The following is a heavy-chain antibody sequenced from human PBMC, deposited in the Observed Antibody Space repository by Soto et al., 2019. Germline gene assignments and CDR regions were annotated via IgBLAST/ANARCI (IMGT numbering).Heavy chain of an antibody. Sequence: SETLSLTCTVAGGSISTSTFYWGWMRQPPGKGLEWIASFYYSGNTYYNPSLKSRVTISVDTSKNQFSLKLSSVTAADTAVYYCARHPGYYDILTGYTTYYFDSWGQGILVTVSS. CDR3: ARHPGYYDILTGYTTYYFDS. CDR1: GGSISTSTFY. D-gene: IGHD3-9*01. V-gene: IGHV4-39*01. CDR2: FYYSGNT. J-gene: IGHJ4*02.